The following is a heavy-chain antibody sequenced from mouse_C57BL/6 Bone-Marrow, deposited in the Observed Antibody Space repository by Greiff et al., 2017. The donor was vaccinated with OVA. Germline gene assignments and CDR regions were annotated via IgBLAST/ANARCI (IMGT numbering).Heavy chain of an antibody. CDR3: ARQDTTVVGYFDV. V-gene: IGHV5-12*01. J-gene: IGHJ1*03. CDR1: GFTFSDYY. D-gene: IGHD1-1*01. CDR2: ISNGGGST. Sequence: EVQLVESGGGLVQPGGSLKLSCAASGFTFSDYYMYWVRQTPEKRLEWVAYISNGGGSTYYPDTVKGRFTISRDNAKNTLYLQMSRLKSEDTAMYYCARQDTTVVGYFDVWGTGTTVTVSS.